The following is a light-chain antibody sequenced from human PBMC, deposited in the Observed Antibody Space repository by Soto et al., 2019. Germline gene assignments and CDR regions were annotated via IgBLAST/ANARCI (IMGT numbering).Light chain of an antibody. CDR2: DVV. Sequence: QSVLTQPASVSGSPGQSITISCTGTSSDVGGFNSVSWYQLRPGTAPKLILYDVVDRPSGVSYRSSGSKSGNTASLTISGLQAADEADYFCSSYTSTMTNVFGSGTKVTVL. CDR1: SSDVGGFNS. J-gene: IGLJ1*01. CDR3: SSYTSTMTNV. V-gene: IGLV2-14*03.